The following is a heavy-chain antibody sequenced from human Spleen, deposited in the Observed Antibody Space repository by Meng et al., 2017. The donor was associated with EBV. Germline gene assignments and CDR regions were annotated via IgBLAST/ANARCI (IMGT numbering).Heavy chain of an antibody. Sequence: VQVSGAGSAPVQPGGALRPAFASSVLNFTSLATAWVRQAPGKGLEWGAGISDSGSGTYYADSVKGRFTISRDNSKNTLYVQMNSLRAEDTAVYYCAPPAGTTVAWGQGTLVTVSS. J-gene: IGHJ4*02. D-gene: IGHD1-7*01. CDR3: APPAGTTVA. CDR1: VLNFTSLA. V-gene: IGHV3-23*01. CDR2: ISDSGSGT.